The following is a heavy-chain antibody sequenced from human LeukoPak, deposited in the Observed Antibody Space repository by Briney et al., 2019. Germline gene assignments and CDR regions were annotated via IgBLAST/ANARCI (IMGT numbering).Heavy chain of an antibody. CDR1: GFTFSSYW. CDR3: ASARYSDH. V-gene: IGHV3-7*01. Sequence: GGSLRLSCAASGFTFSSYWMTWVGHAPGKGLEWVANIKQDGSEKYYVDSVKGRFTISRDNAKNSLYLQMNSLRAEDTAVYYCASARYSDHWGQGTLVTVSS. CDR2: IKQDGSEK. J-gene: IGHJ4*02. D-gene: IGHD1-1*01.